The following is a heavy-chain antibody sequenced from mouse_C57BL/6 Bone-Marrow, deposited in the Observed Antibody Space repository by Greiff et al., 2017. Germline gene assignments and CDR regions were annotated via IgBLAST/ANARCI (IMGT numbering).Heavy chain of an antibody. J-gene: IGHJ1*03. Sequence: QVQLQQPGAELVKPGASVKLSCKASGYTFTSYWMHWVQQRPGQGLEWIGMIHPNSGSTNYNEKFQRKATVTVDKSSSTAYMQLSSKTSEDSAVYYCTACDYGLPRGYVDVWGTGTAVTVSS. CDR3: TACDYGLPRGYVDV. V-gene: IGHV1-64*01. D-gene: IGHD2-4*01. CDR1: GYTFTSYW. CDR2: IHPNSGST.